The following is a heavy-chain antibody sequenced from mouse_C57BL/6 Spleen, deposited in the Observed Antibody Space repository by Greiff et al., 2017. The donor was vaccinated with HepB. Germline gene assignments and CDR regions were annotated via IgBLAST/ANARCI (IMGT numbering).Heavy chain of an antibody. V-gene: IGHV6-3*01. CDR3: SGPYDYDGGCAY. D-gene: IGHD2-4*01. CDR1: GFTFSNYW. J-gene: IGHJ3*01. Sequence: EVKLMESGGGLVQPGGSMKLSCVASGFTFSNYWMNWVRQSPEKGLEWVAQIRLKSDNYATHYAESVKGRFTISRDDSKSSVYLQMNNLRAVDTGIYYCSGPYDYDGGCAYCGQGTLVTVSA. CDR2: IRLKSDNYAT.